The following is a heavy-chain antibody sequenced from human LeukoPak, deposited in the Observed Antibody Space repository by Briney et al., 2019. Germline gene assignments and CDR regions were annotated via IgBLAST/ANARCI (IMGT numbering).Heavy chain of an antibody. V-gene: IGHV4-39*07. CDR2: IYYSGST. CDR3: AREVEGLRFLEWLLNDNWFDP. Sequence: SETLSLTCTVSGGSISSSSYYWGWIRQPPGKGLERIGSIYYSGSTYYNPSLKSRVTISVDTSKNQFSLKLSSVTAADTAVYYCAREVEGLRFLEWLLNDNWFDPWGQGTLVTVSS. J-gene: IGHJ5*02. D-gene: IGHD3-3*01. CDR1: GGSISSSSYY.